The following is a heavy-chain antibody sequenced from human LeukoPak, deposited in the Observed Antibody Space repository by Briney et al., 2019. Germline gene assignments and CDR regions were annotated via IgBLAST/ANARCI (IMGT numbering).Heavy chain of an antibody. CDR2: ISSSSSTI. V-gene: IGHV3-48*01. J-gene: IGHJ4*02. Sequence: GGSLRLSCAASGFTFSSYSMNWVRQAPGKGLEWVSYISSSSSTIYYADSVKGRFTISRDNAKNSLYLQMNSLRAEDTAVYYCASLEMATIFGGQNAFDYWGQGTLVTVSS. D-gene: IGHD5-24*01. CDR1: GFTFSSYS. CDR3: ASLEMATIFGGQNAFDY.